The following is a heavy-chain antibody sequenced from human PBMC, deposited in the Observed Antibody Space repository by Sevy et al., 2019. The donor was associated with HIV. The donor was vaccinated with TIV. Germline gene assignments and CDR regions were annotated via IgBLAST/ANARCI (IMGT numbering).Heavy chain of an antibody. Sequence: GGSLRLSCAASGFTFSSYAMSWVRQAPGKGLEWVSAISGSGGSTYYADSVKGRFTISRDNSKNTLYLQMNSLRAEDTAVYYCAKTGTSRLAYCGGDCYDELVWGQGTLVTVSS. V-gene: IGHV3-23*01. CDR1: GFTFSSYA. J-gene: IGHJ4*02. CDR2: ISGSGGST. CDR3: AKTGTSRLAYCGGDCYDELV. D-gene: IGHD2-21*01.